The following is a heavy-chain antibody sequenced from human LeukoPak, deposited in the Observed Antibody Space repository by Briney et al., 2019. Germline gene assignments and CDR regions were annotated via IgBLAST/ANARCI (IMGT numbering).Heavy chain of an antibody. CDR1: GFTFSSSA. CDR2: IGDSGAGT. J-gene: IGHJ4*02. D-gene: IGHD3-22*01. Sequence: GGSLRLSCAASGFTFSSSAMSWVRQAPGKGLEWVSGIGDSGAGTYYAVSVKGRFTISRDNSKNTLYLQMNSLRAEDTAVYYCATTLHSGYYDLYWGQGTLVTVSS. CDR3: ATTLHSGYYDLY. V-gene: IGHV3-23*01.